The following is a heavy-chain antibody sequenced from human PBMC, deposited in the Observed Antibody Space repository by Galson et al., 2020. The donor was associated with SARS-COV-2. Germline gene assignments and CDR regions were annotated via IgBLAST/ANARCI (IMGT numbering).Heavy chain of an antibody. CDR3: ATGPTGTTYNNWFDP. D-gene: IGHD4-17*01. CDR1: GYTLTELS. CDR2: FDPEDGET. V-gene: IGHV1-24*01. Sequence: GESLKISCKVSGYTLTELSMHWVRQAPGKGLEWMGGFDPEDGETIYAQKFQGRVTMTEDTSTDTAYMELSSLRSEDTAVDYCATGPTGTTYNNWFDPWGQGTLVTVSS. J-gene: IGHJ5*02.